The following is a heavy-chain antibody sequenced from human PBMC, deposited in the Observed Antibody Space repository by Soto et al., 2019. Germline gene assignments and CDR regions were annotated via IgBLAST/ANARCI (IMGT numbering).Heavy chain of an antibody. D-gene: IGHD2-2*01. V-gene: IGHV1-3*01. J-gene: IGHJ6*03. CDR1: GYTFTNYA. CDR3: ASGLLAVVPVASWFYYMDV. Sequence: ASVKVSCKASGYTFTNYAVHWVRQTPGQRLEWMGWINAGNGNTRFSQNLQGRVTITRDTSARTVYMELSSLRSEDTAVYYCASGLLAVVPVASWFYYMDVWGKGTTVTVSS. CDR2: INAGNGNT.